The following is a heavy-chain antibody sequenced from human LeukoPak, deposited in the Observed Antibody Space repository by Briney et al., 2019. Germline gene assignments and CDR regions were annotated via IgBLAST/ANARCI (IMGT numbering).Heavy chain of an antibody. D-gene: IGHD2-2*01. V-gene: IGHV3-23*01. Sequence: GGSLRLSCAASGFTFSSYAMSWVRQAPGKGLEWASSISGSGGSTYYTDSVKGRFTISRDNSKNTLHLRMNSLGAEDTAVYYCAKGVVPAAYRYYFDYWGQGTLVTVSS. J-gene: IGHJ4*02. CDR2: ISGSGGST. CDR3: AKGVVPAAYRYYFDY. CDR1: GFTFSSYA.